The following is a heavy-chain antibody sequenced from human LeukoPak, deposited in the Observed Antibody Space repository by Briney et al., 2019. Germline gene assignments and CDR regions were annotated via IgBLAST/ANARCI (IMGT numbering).Heavy chain of an antibody. V-gene: IGHV3-23*01. D-gene: IGHD3-10*01. Sequence: GGSLRLSCAASGFTFSSYAMSWVRQAPGKGLEWVSAISGSGGSTYYADSVKGRFTISRDNSKNTLYLQMNSLRAKDTAVYYCAKMGAYGSGTTPVNYWGQGTLVTVSS. CDR2: ISGSGGST. CDR1: GFTFSSYA. CDR3: AKMGAYGSGTTPVNY. J-gene: IGHJ4*02.